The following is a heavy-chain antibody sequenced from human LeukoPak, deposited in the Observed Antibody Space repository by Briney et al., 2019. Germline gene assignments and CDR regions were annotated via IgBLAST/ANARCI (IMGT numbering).Heavy chain of an antibody. J-gene: IGHJ5*02. CDR2: ISAYNDNT. D-gene: IGHD7-27*01. CDR3: ARDGLTGAERFDP. V-gene: IGHV1-18*01. CDR1: GYTFTSYG. Sequence: ASVKVSCKASGYTFTSYGISWVRQAPGQGLEWMGWISAYNDNTNYSQKFQGRVTMTTDTSTSTAYMELRSLRSDDTAVFYCARDGLTGAERFDPWGQGTLVTVSS.